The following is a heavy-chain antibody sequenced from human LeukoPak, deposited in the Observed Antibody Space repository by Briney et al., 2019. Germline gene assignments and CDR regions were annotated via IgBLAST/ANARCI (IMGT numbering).Heavy chain of an antibody. J-gene: IGHJ6*02. D-gene: IGHD3-10*01. CDR3: AREGQLLWFGESTPLRYGMDV. V-gene: IGHV1-69*08. CDR1: GGTFSSYT. Sequence: SVKVSCKASGGTFSSYTISWVRQAPGQGLEWMGRIIPILGRANYAQKFQGRVTITADKSTSIAYMELSSLRSEDTAVYYCAREGQLLWFGESTPLRYGMDVWGQGTTVTVSS. CDR2: IIPILGRA.